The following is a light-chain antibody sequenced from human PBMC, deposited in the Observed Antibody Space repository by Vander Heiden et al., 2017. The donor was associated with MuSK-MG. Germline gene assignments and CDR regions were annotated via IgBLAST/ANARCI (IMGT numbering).Light chain of an antibody. CDR2: GAS. CDR1: QSVSYSY. Sequence: EIVLTQSPGTLSLSPGERATLSCRASQSVSYSYLAWYQQKPGQAPRLLIYGASSRATGTPDRFTGSGSGTDFTLTISRLETEDFAVYYCQQWGRSPRWRFGQGTKVEIK. CDR3: QQWGRSPRWR. J-gene: IGKJ1*01. V-gene: IGKV3-20*01.